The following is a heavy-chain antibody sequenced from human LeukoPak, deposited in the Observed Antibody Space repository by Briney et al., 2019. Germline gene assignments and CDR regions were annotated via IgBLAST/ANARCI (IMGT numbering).Heavy chain of an antibody. D-gene: IGHD4-17*01. CDR3: ARSPGDYYFDY. V-gene: IGHV3-30-3*01. CDR1: GFTSSSHA. Sequence: GGSLRLSCAASGFTSSSHAMYWVRQAPGKGLEWVAVISHDGTSKYYAQSVMGRFIISRDNSKNTVHLQINSLRPEDTAVYYCARSPGDYYFDYWGQGTLVTVSS. CDR2: ISHDGTSK. J-gene: IGHJ4*02.